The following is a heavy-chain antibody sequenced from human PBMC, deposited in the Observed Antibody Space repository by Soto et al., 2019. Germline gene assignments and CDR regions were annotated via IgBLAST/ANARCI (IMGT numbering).Heavy chain of an antibody. D-gene: IGHD3-10*01. J-gene: IGHJ5*02. V-gene: IGHV4-34*01. CDR2: INHSGSI. CDR1: GGTFSGYY. CDR3: ARGGLMVTGVKTYNWFDP. Sequence: SETLSLTCAVYGGTFSGYYWSWIRQPPGKGLEWIGEINHSGSINYNPSLKSRVTISVDTSKNQLSLKLSSVTAADTAVYYCARGGLMVTGVKTYNWFDPWGQGDLVTVSS.